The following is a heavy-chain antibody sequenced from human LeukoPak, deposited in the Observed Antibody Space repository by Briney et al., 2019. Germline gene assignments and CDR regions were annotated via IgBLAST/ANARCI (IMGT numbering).Heavy chain of an antibody. CDR1: GGSVSSGGYY. CDR2: IYYSGRT. D-gene: IGHD4-17*01. J-gene: IGHJ4*02. Sequence: SETLSLTCAVSGGSVSSGGYYWTWIRQHPGKGLEWLGYIYYSGRTYYNPSLKSRITISLDTSENRFSLNLTSVSAADTAFYYCARSSDYGDYDWGQGTLVTVSS. V-gene: IGHV4-31*11. CDR3: ARSSDYGDYD.